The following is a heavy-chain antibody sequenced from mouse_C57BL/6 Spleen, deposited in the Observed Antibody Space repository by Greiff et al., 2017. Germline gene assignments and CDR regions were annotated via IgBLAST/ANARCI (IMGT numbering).Heavy chain of an antibody. J-gene: IGHJ4*01. D-gene: IGHD1-1*01. Sequence: EVQLQQSGPELVKPGASVKISCKASGYSFTDYNMNWVKQSNGKSLEWIGVINPNYGTTSYNLKFKGKATLTVDQSSSTAYMQLNSLTSEDSAVYYCARQAGSSSSYYAMDYWGQGTSVTVSS. CDR3: ARQAGSSSSYYAMDY. V-gene: IGHV1-39*01. CDR2: INPNYGTT. CDR1: GYSFTDYN.